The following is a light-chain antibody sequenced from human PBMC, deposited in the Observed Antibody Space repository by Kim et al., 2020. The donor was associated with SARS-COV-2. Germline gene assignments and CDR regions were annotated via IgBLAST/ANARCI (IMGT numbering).Light chain of an antibody. J-gene: IGLJ3*02. CDR1: IGSIASNY. Sequence: NFMLTQPHSVSESPGKTVTISCTGSIGSIASNYVQWYQQRPGSAPTTVIYEDNQRPSGVPDRFSGSIDSSSNSASLTISGLKTEDEADYYCQSYDSSNLNWVFGGGTQLTVL. V-gene: IGLV6-57*02. CDR3: QSYDSSNLNWV. CDR2: EDN.